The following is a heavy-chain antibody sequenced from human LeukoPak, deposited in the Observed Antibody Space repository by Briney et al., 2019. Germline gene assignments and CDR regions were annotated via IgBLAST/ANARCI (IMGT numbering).Heavy chain of an antibody. Sequence: PGGSLRLPCAASGFTFSSYSMNWVRQAPGKGLEWVSSISSSSSYIYYADSVKGRFTISRDNAKDSLYLQMNSLRAEDTALYYCAKSGSGTRYYFDYWGQGTLVTVSS. V-gene: IGHV3-21*04. J-gene: IGHJ4*02. CDR2: ISSSSSYI. CDR3: AKSGSGTRYYFDY. CDR1: GFTFSSYS. D-gene: IGHD1-26*01.